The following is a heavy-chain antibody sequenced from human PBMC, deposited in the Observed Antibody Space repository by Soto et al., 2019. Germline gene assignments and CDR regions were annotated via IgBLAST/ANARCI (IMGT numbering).Heavy chain of an antibody. J-gene: IGHJ5*02. Sequence: QVQLQESGPGLVKPSQTLSLTCTVSGASISSGDSFWSWIRQPPGKGPEWIAYIYSSGSTYYNPSLKRRVAISIDTSKNQFSLNLSSLTAADTAVYYCASLNLSFDPWGQGTLVTVSS. CDR1: GASISSGDSF. V-gene: IGHV4-30-4*01. CDR3: ASLNLSFDP. CDR2: IYSSGST.